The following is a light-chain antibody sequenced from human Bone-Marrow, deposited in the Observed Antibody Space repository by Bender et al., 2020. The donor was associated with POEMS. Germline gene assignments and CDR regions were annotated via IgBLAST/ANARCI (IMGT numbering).Light chain of an antibody. J-gene: IGLJ1*01. V-gene: IGLV1-44*01. Sequence: QSVLTQPPSASGTPGQRVTISCSGSNSNIGTNAVNWYQQFPGTAPKLLIYSDNQRPLGVSNRFSGSKSGNTASLTISGLQVEDEADYYCCSYSYSGTFFYVFGTGTKVTVL. CDR1: NSNIGTNA. CDR2: SDN. CDR3: CSYSYSGTFFYV.